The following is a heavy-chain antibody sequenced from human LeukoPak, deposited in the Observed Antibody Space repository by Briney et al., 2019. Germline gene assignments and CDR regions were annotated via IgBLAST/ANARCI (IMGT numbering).Heavy chain of an antibody. Sequence: SETLSLACTVSGGSISSGSYYWSWIRQPAGKGLEWIGRIYTSGSTTYNPSLKSRVTISVDTSKNQFSLKLSSVSAADTAVYYCATPYSGGYHGLDIWGQGTMVTVSS. CDR2: IYTSGST. J-gene: IGHJ3*02. D-gene: IGHD1-26*01. V-gene: IGHV4-61*02. CDR1: GGSISSGSYY. CDR3: ATPYSGGYHGLDI.